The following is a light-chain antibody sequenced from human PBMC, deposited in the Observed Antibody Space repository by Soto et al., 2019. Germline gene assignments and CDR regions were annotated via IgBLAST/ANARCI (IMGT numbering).Light chain of an antibody. CDR1: QSISTE. Sequence: EIVMTQSPATLSVSPGERATLSCRASQSISTELAWYQQKPGQPPRLLIYSASTRATGVPARFTGSGSGSEFTLTISRLQSEDFAVYYCQQGHNWPLTFGEGTRLDI. V-gene: IGKV3-15*01. CDR3: QQGHNWPLT. J-gene: IGKJ2*01. CDR2: SAS.